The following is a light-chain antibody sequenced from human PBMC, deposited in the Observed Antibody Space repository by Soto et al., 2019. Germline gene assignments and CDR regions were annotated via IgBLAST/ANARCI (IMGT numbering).Light chain of an antibody. J-gene: IGKJ4*01. V-gene: IGKV3-11*01. CDR1: QSVSSY. CDR3: QQRSDWPST. CDR2: DAS. Sequence: EIVLTQSPATLSLSPGNRATPSCRASQSVSSYLAWYQQKPGQAPRLLIYDASKRAAGIPARFSGSGSGTEFTLTITSLEPEDFAIYYCQQRSDWPSTFGGGTKVEIK.